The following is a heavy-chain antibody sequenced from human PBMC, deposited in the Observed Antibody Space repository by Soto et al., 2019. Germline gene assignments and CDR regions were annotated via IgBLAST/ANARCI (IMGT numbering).Heavy chain of an antibody. CDR3: AKGRVQLWLQEVDY. V-gene: IGHV3-30*18. CDR2: ISYDGSNK. D-gene: IGHD5-18*01. CDR1: GFTFSSYG. J-gene: IGHJ4*02. Sequence: PGESLKISCAASGFTFSSYGMHWVRQAPGKGLEWVAVISYDGSNKYYADSVKGRFTISRDNSKNTLYLQMNSLRAEDTAVYYCAKGRVQLWLQEVDYWGQGTLVVVSS.